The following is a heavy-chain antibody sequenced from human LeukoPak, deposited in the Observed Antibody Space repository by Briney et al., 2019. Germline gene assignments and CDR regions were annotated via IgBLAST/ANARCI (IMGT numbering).Heavy chain of an antibody. D-gene: IGHD5-18*01. J-gene: IGHJ4*02. Sequence: SVKVSCKASGGTFSSYAISWVRQAPGQGLEWMGRIIPILGIANYAQKFQGRVTITADKSTSTAYMELSSLRSEDTAVYYCARDLKRTSRGYSYGAGYWGQGTLVTVSS. CDR2: IIPILGIA. V-gene: IGHV1-69*04. CDR3: ARDLKRTSRGYSYGAGY. CDR1: GGTFSSYA.